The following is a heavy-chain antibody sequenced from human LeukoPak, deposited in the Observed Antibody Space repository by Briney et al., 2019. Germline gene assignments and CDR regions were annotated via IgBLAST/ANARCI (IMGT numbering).Heavy chain of an antibody. D-gene: IGHD1-1*01. Sequence: PGGSLRLSCAASGFTFSSYEMNWVRQAPGKGLEWVSYISSSGSTIYYADSVKGRFTISRDNAKNSLYLQMNSLRVEDTAVYYCVRSAGTWFDPWGQGTLVTVSS. CDR3: VRSAGTWFDP. CDR1: GFTFSSYE. V-gene: IGHV3-48*03. CDR2: ISSSGSTI. J-gene: IGHJ5*02.